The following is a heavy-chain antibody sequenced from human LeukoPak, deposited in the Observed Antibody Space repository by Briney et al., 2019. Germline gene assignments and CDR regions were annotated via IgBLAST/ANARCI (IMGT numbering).Heavy chain of an antibody. D-gene: IGHD2-2*01. Sequence: GGSLRLSCAACGFTVSSNYMSWVRQVPGKGLEWVSVIYSGGSTYYADSVKGRFTISRDNSKNTLYLQMNSLRAEHTAVYYCARLFKVVPAAIHTWGQGTLVTVSS. CDR1: GFTVSSNY. CDR2: IYSGGST. CDR3: ARLFKVVPAAIHT. V-gene: IGHV3-53*01. J-gene: IGHJ5*02.